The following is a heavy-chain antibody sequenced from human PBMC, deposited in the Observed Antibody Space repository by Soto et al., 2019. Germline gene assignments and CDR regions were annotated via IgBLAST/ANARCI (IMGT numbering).Heavy chain of an antibody. J-gene: IGHJ3*01. D-gene: IGHD2-21*01. V-gene: IGHV3-11*01. CDR2: ISSSGSTI. Sequence: LYSATPGYTFSDYDMCSIRDAPVKGIEWVSYISSSGSTIYYADSVKGRFTISRDNAKNSLYLQMNSLRAEDTAVYYCARDPIGSISWGQGTMVTVSS. CDR1: GYTFSDYD. CDR3: ARDPIGSIS.